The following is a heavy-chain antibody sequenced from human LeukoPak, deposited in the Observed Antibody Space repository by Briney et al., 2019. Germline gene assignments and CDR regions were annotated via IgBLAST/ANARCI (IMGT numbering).Heavy chain of an antibody. J-gene: IGHJ4*02. CDR3: ARHGRIAYCGGDCYFPPRD. D-gene: IGHD2-21*02. V-gene: IGHV5-51*01. CDR2: IYPGDSDT. CDR1: GYIFTNYW. Sequence: GESLKISCKGSGYIFTNYWIGWVRQMPGKGLEWMGIIYPGDSDTRYSPSFQGQVTISADKSISTAYLQWSSLKASDTAMYYCARHGRIAYCGGDCYFPPRDWGQGTLVTVSS.